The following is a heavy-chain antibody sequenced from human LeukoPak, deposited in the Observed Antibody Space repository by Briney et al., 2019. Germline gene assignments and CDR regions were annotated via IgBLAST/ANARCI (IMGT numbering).Heavy chain of an antibody. D-gene: IGHD5/OR15-5a*01. CDR3: ARAPVSASYYFDY. J-gene: IGHJ4*02. V-gene: IGHV3-33*01. Sequence: GRSLRLSCAASGFTFSSYGMHWVRQAPGKGLEWVAVIWSDGSNKYYADSVKGRFTISRDNSKNTLYLQMNTLRAEDTAVYYCARAPVSASYYFDYWGQGTLVTVSS. CDR2: IWSDGSNK. CDR1: GFTFSSYG.